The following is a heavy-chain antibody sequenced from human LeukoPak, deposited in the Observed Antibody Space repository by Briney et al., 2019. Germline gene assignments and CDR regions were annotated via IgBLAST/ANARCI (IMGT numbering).Heavy chain of an antibody. Sequence: GGSLRLSCAASGFTFSNYHMNWVRQPPGKGLEWVAYISSSGDTIYYAASVKGRFTISRDNARNSLYLQMNSLGAEDTALYYCAREPEYSSGWFIGDDAFDIWGQGTMVTVSS. CDR1: GFTFSNYH. CDR3: AREPEYSSGWFIGDDAFDI. D-gene: IGHD6-19*01. CDR2: ISSSGDTI. V-gene: IGHV3-48*03. J-gene: IGHJ3*02.